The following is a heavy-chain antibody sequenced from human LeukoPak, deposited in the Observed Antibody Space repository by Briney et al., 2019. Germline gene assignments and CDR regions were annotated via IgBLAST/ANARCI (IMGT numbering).Heavy chain of an antibody. J-gene: IGHJ4*02. Sequence: GGSLRLSCAASGFTFSSYAMSWVRQAPGKGLEWVSAISGSGGSTYYADSVKGRFTISRDNSKNTLYLQMNSLRAEDTAVYCCAKDPYRGVRGPSLTGTRTYYFDYWGQGTLVTVSS. D-gene: IGHD1-7*01. CDR1: GFTFSSYA. CDR3: AKDPYRGVRGPSLTGTRTYYFDY. V-gene: IGHV3-23*01. CDR2: ISGSGGST.